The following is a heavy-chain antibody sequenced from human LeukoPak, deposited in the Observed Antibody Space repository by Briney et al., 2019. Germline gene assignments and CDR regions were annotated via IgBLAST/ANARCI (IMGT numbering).Heavy chain of an antibody. Sequence: SETLSLTCTVSGGSISSDYWSWIRQPAGKGLEWIGRIYTSGSTNYNPSLKSRVTISVDTSKNQFSLKLSSVTAADTAVYYCARGYPFSSPPATPFDYWGQGTLVTVSS. CDR1: GGSISSDY. CDR2: IYTSGST. D-gene: IGHD6-13*01. CDR3: ARGYPFSSPPATPFDY. V-gene: IGHV4-4*07. J-gene: IGHJ4*02.